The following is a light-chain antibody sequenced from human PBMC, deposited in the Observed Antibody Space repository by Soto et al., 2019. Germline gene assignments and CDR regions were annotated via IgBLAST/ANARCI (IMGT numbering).Light chain of an antibody. Sequence: VSTHSPFTLSLSPGERATLSCRASQSFRGLLAWYQQKPGQAPRLLIYDAYNRATGIPPRFSGSGSGTDFTLTISSLEPEDSAVYYCQQRHMWPITCGQGTR. J-gene: IGKJ5*01. CDR2: DAY. CDR3: QQRHMWPIT. V-gene: IGKV3-11*01. CDR1: QSFRGL.